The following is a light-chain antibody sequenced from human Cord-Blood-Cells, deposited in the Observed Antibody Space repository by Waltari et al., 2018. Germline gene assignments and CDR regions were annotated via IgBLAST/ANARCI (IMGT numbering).Light chain of an antibody. CDR3: QQYNNWPAWT. J-gene: IGKJ1*01. CDR1: QSVSSN. CDR2: GAS. Sequence: MTQSPATLSVSPGERATLSCRASQSVSSNLAWYQQKPGQAPRLLIYGASTRATGIPARFSGSGSGTEFTLTISSLQSEDFAVYYCQQYNNWPAWTFGQGTKVEIK. V-gene: IGKV3-15*01.